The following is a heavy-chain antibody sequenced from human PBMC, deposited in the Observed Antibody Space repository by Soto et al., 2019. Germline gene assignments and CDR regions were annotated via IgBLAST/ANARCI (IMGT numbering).Heavy chain of an antibody. CDR3: AKTYYYDSSGYYSLDY. D-gene: IGHD3-22*01. Sequence: PGGSLRLSCAASGFTFSSYGMHWIRQAPGKGLEWVAVISYDGSNKYYADSVKGRFTISRDNSKNTLYLQMNSLRAEDTAVYYCAKTYYYDSSGYYSLDYWGQGT. CDR2: ISYDGSNK. CDR1: GFTFSSYG. J-gene: IGHJ4*02. V-gene: IGHV3-30*18.